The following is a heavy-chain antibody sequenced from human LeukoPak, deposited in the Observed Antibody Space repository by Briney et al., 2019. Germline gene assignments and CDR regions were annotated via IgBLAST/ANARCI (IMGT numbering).Heavy chain of an antibody. CDR2: INPNSGGT. CDR1: GYTFTGYY. J-gene: IGHJ4*02. Sequence: ASVKVSCKASGYTFTGYYMHWVRQAPGQGLEWMGWINPNSGGTNYAQKFQGWVTMTRDTSISTAYMELSRLRSDDTAVYYCARPTYYYGSGSYDYWGQGTLVTVSS. CDR3: ARPTYYYGSGSYDY. D-gene: IGHD3-10*01. V-gene: IGHV1-2*04.